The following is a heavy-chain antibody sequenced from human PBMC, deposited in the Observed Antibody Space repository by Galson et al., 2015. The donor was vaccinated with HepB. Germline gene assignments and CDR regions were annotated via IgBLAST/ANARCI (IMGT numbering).Heavy chain of an antibody. CDR1: GYTFTDYY. V-gene: IGHV1-2*02. CDR2: IDPNSDGT. D-gene: IGHD3-10*01. Sequence: SVKVSCKASGYTFTDYYMHWVRQAPGQGLEWMGWIDPNSDGTYCAQKFQGRVTMTRDTSIPTAYMELSSLRSEDTAVYYCARGGGSGSYYNAFDYWGQGTLVTVSS. CDR3: ARGGGSGSYYNAFDY. J-gene: IGHJ4*02.